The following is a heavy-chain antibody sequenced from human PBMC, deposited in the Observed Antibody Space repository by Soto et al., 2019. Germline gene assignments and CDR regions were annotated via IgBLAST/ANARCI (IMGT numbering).Heavy chain of an antibody. CDR1: GGSFGGYY. CDR3: ARGEYSSSWFSTRYYYGMDV. D-gene: IGHD6-13*01. Sequence: SETLSLTCAVYGGSFGGYYWRWIGQPPGKGLEWIGEIYHGASTNYNPSIKSRVTISVDTSKNQFSLKLSSVTAAETAVYYCARGEYSSSWFSTRYYYGMDVWGQGPTVT. V-gene: IGHV4-34*01. CDR2: IYHGAST. J-gene: IGHJ6*02.